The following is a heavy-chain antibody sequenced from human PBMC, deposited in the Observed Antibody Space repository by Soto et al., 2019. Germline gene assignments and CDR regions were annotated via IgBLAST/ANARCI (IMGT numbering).Heavy chain of an antibody. CDR3: TRVDAPGDRASDI. CDR2: IRDRTNGYAT. CDR1: GFSISGSG. V-gene: IGHV3-73*01. Sequence: EVQLVESGGGLVQPGGSLRLSCAASGFSISGSGIHWVRQASGKGLEWVARIRDRTNGYATGFAASVQGRFSISRDDSKNTAFLQMNSLNAEDTAVYDCTRVDAPGDRASDIWGQGTMVTVSS. J-gene: IGHJ3*02.